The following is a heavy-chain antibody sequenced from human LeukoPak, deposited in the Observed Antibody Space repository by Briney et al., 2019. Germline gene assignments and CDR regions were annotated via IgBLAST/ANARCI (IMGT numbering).Heavy chain of an antibody. Sequence: ASVKVSCKASGYTFTSYGISWVRQAPGQGLEWMGWISAYNGNTNYAQKLQGRVTMTTDTSTSTAYMELRSLRSDDTAVYYCARAAYYYDSSGYFAPDYWGQGTLVTVSS. V-gene: IGHV1-18*01. D-gene: IGHD3-22*01. CDR3: ARAAYYYDSSGYFAPDY. CDR1: GYTFTSYG. J-gene: IGHJ4*02. CDR2: ISAYNGNT.